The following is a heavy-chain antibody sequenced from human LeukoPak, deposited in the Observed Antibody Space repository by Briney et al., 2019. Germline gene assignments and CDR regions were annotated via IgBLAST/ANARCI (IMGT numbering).Heavy chain of an antibody. CDR3: AREPDYYDSSGSQRVAFDI. J-gene: IGHJ3*02. CDR1: GFTVSNNY. D-gene: IGHD3-22*01. CDR2: ISRKSTTI. V-gene: IGHV3-48*01. Sequence: PGGSLRLSCAASGFTVSNNYMSWVRQAPGKGLEWVSYISRKSTTIYYADSVKGRFTIARDNAKNSLYLQMNSLRAEDTAVYYCAREPDYYDSSGSQRVAFDIWGQGTMVTVSS.